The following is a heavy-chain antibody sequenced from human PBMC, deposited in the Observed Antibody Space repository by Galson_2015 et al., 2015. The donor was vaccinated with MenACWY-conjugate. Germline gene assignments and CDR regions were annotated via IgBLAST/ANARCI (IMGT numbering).Heavy chain of an antibody. V-gene: IGHV3-7*01. Sequence: SLRLSCAASGFTFGTYWMTWVRQAPGKGLEWVANIKYDGSEQYYVDSVRGRFTISRDNTKNSVYLQMNSLRSEDTAVYYCVRPIMTFVALRSLDSWGQGTVVTVSS. J-gene: IGHJ5*01. CDR1: GFTFGTYW. CDR3: VRPIMTFVALRSLDS. D-gene: IGHD3/OR15-3a*01. CDR2: IKYDGSEQ.